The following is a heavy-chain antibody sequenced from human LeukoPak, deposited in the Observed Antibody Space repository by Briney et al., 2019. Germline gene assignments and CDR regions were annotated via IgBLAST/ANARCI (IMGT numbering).Heavy chain of an antibody. Sequence: GGSLRLSCEGPGFTFSNYWMSWVRQAPGKGLEWVANIQQHGSETYYGDSVKGRFTISRDNAKNSLYLQMNSLRAEDTAVYYCATYSSSNGREFQYWGQGTLVTVSS. J-gene: IGHJ1*01. CDR3: ATYSSSNGREFQY. D-gene: IGHD2-2*01. CDR2: IQQHGSET. V-gene: IGHV3-7*01. CDR1: GFTFSNYW.